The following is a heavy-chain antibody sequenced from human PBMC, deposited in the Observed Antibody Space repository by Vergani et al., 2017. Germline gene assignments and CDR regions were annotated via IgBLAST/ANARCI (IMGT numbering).Heavy chain of an antibody. Sequence: QVQLVQSGAEVKKPGASVKVSCKASGYTFTGYYMHWVRQAPGQGLEWMGWINPNSGGTNYAQKFQGWVTMTRDTSISTAYMELSRLRSDDTAVYYYARAAPRDIVVVPAYYGMDVWGQGTTVTVSS. J-gene: IGHJ6*02. CDR3: ARAAPRDIVVVPAYYGMDV. CDR2: INPNSGGT. D-gene: IGHD2-2*01. V-gene: IGHV1-2*04. CDR1: GYTFTGYY.